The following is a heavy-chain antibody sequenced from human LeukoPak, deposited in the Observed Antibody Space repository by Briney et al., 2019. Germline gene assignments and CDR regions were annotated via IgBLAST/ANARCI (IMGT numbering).Heavy chain of an antibody. Sequence: PGGSLRLSCAASGFTVSSNYMSWVRQAPGKGLEWVSVIYSGGSTYYADSVKGRFTISRDNPKNTLYLQMNSLRAEDTAVYYCALILTGYKTFFDYWGQGTLVTVSS. CDR2: IYSGGST. V-gene: IGHV3-53*01. CDR1: GFTVSSNY. D-gene: IGHD3-9*01. J-gene: IGHJ4*02. CDR3: ALILTGYKTFFDY.